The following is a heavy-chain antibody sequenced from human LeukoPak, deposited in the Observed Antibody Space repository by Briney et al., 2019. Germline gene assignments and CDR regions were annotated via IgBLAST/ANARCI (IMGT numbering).Heavy chain of an antibody. D-gene: IGHD3/OR15-3a*01. CDR2: ISSSGSTI. CDR3: ARPRMDGAFDI. CDR1: GFTFSSYE. J-gene: IGHJ3*02. V-gene: IGHV3-48*03. Sequence: RGSLRLSCAASGFTFSSYEMNWVRQAPGKGLEWVSYISSSGSTIYYADSVKGRFTISRDNAKNSLYLQMNSLRAEDTAVYYCARPRMDGAFDIWGQGTMVTVSS.